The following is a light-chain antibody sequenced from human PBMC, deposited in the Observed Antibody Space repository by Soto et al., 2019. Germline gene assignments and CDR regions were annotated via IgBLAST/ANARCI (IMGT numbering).Light chain of an antibody. J-gene: IGKJ1*01. CDR1: QSVSSY. V-gene: IGKV3-11*01. Sequence: ENVLTQSPATLSLSPGERATLSCRASQSVSSYLAWYQQKPGQAPRLLIYDASNRATGIPARFSGSGSGTDFTLTISSLEPEDFAVYYCQQRSNWPRTFGQGPKVEIK. CDR3: QQRSNWPRT. CDR2: DAS.